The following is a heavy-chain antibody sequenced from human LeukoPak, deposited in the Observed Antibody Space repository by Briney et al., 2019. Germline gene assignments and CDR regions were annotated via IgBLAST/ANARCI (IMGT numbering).Heavy chain of an antibody. CDR1: GGTFSSYA. J-gene: IGHJ4*02. Sequence: GASVRVSCKASGGTFSSYAISWVRQAPGQGLEWMGGIIPIFGTANYAQKFQGRVTITADESTSTAYMELSSLRSEDTAVYYCAREQIPYYYGSGSYPYYFDYWGQGTLVTVSS. CDR2: IIPIFGTA. CDR3: AREQIPYYYGSGSYPYYFDY. V-gene: IGHV1-69*13. D-gene: IGHD3-10*01.